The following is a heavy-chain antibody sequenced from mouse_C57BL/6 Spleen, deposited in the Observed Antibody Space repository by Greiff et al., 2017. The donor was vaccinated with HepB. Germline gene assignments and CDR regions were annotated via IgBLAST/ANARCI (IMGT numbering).Heavy chain of an antibody. Sequence: VQLQQSGAELVRPGASVTLSCKASGYTFTDYEMHWVKQTPVHGLEWIGAIDPETGGTAYNQKFKGKAILTADKSSSTAYMERRSLASEDSAVYYCTRSNYWYFDDWGTGTTVTVSS. CDR1: GYTFTDYE. CDR2: IDPETGGT. V-gene: IGHV1-15*01. J-gene: IGHJ1*03. D-gene: IGHD2-5*01. CDR3: TRSNYWYFDD.